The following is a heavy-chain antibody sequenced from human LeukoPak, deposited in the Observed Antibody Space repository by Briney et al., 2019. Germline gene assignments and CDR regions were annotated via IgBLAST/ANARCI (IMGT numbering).Heavy chain of an antibody. V-gene: IGHV4-59*01. CDR2: IYYSGST. J-gene: IGHJ3*02. Sequence: SETLSLTCTVSGGSISGFYWSWIRQPPGKGLEWIGYIYYSGSTNYNPSLKSRVTISVDTSKNQFSLKLSPVTAADAAVYYCARDKNYAFDIWGQGTMVTVSS. CDR1: GGSISGFY. CDR3: ARDKNYAFDI.